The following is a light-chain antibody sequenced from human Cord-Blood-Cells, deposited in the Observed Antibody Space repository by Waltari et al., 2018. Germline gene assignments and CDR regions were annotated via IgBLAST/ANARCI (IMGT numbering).Light chain of an antibody. CDR2: DVS. Sequence: QSALTQPASVSGSPGQSITISCTGTSSDVGGYNYVSWYQQHPGKAPKLMIYDVSNRPSGVSNRFSGSKSGNTASLTISGLQAEDEADYYCSSYTSSITRVVGGGTKLTVL. V-gene: IGLV2-14*03. CDR1: SSDVGGYNY. J-gene: IGLJ3*02. CDR3: SSYTSSITRV.